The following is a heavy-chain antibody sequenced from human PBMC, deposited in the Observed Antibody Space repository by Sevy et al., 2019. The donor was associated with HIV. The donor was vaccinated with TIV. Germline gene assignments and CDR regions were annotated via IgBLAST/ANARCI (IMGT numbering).Heavy chain of an antibody. CDR3: ARGYCSSTSCYLVAFDI. D-gene: IGHD2-2*01. CDR1: GFTFSDYY. Sequence: GGSLRLSCAASGFTFSDYYMSWIRRAPGKGLEWVSYISSSGSTIYYADSVKGRFTISRDNAKNSLYLQMNSLRAEDTAVYYCARGYCSSTSCYLVAFDIWGQGTMVTVSS. V-gene: IGHV3-11*04. CDR2: ISSSGSTI. J-gene: IGHJ3*02.